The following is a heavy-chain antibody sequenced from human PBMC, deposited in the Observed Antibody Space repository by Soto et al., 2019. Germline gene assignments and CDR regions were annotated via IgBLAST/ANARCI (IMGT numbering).Heavy chain of an antibody. CDR2: ISAYNGNT. V-gene: IGHV1-18*01. CDR3: ASGEAVAGSFYYYMDV. CDR1: GYTFTSCG. D-gene: IGHD6-19*01. J-gene: IGHJ6*03. Sequence: GASVKVSCKASGYTFTSCGISWVRQAPGQGLEWMGWISAYNGNTNYAQKLQGRVTMTTDTSTSTAYMELRSLRSDDTAVYYCASGEAVAGSFYYYMDVWGKGTTVTVSS.